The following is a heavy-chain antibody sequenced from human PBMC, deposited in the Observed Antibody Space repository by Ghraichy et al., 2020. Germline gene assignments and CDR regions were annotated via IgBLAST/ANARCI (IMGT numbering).Heavy chain of an antibody. Sequence: SETLSLTCTVSGGSISSYYWSWIRQPPGKGLEWIGYIYYSGSTNYNPSLKSRVTISVDTSKNQFSLKLSSVTAADTAVYYCARVLVADDILTGYYPYYYYYGMDVWGQGTTVTVSS. CDR3: ARVLVADDILTGYYPYYYYYGMDV. CDR2: IYYSGST. J-gene: IGHJ6*02. D-gene: IGHD3-9*01. CDR1: GGSISSYY. V-gene: IGHV4-59*01.